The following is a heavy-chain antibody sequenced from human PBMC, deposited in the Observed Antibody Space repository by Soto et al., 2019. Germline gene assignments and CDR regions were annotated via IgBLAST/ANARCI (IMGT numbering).Heavy chain of an antibody. J-gene: IGHJ4*02. V-gene: IGHV3-30-3*01. CDR1: GLTFSSYA. CDR2: ISYDGSNK. CDR3: VREGEGLDY. D-gene: IGHD3-16*01. Sequence: QVQLVESGGGVVQPGRSLRLSCAASGLTFSSYAMHWVRQAPGKGLEWVADISYDGSNKYYADSVKGRFTISRDNSKNTLHLQMNSLRADDTAVYYCVREGEGLDYWGQGTLVTVSS.